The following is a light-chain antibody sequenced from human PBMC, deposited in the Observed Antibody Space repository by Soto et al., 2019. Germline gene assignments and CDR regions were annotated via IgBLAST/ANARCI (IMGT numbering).Light chain of an antibody. J-gene: IGLJ1*01. CDR2: DNS. CDR1: NIDSRT. CDR3: QVWDNVDDHIYV. V-gene: IGLV3-21*02. Sequence: SYELTQPPSVSVAPGQTATISCGENNIDSRTVHWYQQKPGQAPLLVVYDNSFRPSGIPNRFSGSNSGNTATLPISRVEAGDEADYYCQVWDNVDDHIYVFGTGTKVTVL.